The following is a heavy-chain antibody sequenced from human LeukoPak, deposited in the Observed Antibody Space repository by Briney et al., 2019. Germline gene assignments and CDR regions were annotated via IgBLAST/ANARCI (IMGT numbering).Heavy chain of an antibody. J-gene: IGHJ6*03. V-gene: IGHV4-39*07. D-gene: IGHD6-19*01. Sequence: SKTLSLTCTVSGGSISSSSYYWGWIRQPPGKGLEWIGSIYYSGSTYYNPSLKSRVTISVDTSKNQFSLKLSSVTAADTAVYYCARDLDIAVSNSVYYMDVWGKGTTVTVSS. CDR1: GGSISSSSYY. CDR2: IYYSGST. CDR3: ARDLDIAVSNSVYYMDV.